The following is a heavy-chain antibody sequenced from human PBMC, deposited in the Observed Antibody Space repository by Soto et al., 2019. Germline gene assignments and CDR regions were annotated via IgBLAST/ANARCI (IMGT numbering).Heavy chain of an antibody. CDR2: ISYDGSNK. J-gene: IGHJ4*02. Sequence: GGSLRLSCAASGFTFSSYGMHWVRQAPGKGLEWVAVISYDGSNKYYADSVKGRFTLSRDKSKNTLYLQMNSLRAEDTAVYYCAKEGGLTIFGVDDQDPPFDYWGQGTLVTVSS. CDR3: AKEGGLTIFGVDDQDPPFDY. V-gene: IGHV3-30*18. CDR1: GFTFSSYG. D-gene: IGHD3-3*01.